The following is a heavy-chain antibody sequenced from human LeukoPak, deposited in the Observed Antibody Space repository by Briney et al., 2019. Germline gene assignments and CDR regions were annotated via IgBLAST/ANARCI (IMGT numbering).Heavy chain of an antibody. CDR3: ARDTSSWYGNYYYYMDV. CDR2: IYTSGST. Sequence: SETLSLTCTGSGGSIISYYWSWIRQPAGKGLEWIGRIYTSGSTNYNPSVKSRVTMSVDTSKNQFSLKLSSVTAADTAVYYCARDTSSWYGNYYYYMDVWGKGTTVTVSS. D-gene: IGHD6-13*01. V-gene: IGHV4-4*07. J-gene: IGHJ6*03. CDR1: GGSIISYY.